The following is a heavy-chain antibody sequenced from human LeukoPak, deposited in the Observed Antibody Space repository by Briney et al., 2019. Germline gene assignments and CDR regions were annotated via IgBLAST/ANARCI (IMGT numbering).Heavy chain of an antibody. CDR3: ARVPWGDYAC. Sequence: SGGSLRLSCAASGFTFGSNDMNWVRQAPGKGLEWVSGITGTGDRTFYADSVKGRFTISRDNSKNTLFLQMNSLRAEDTAVYYCARVPWGDYACWGQGTLVTVSS. J-gene: IGHJ4*02. D-gene: IGHD2-21*01. CDR2: ITGTGDRT. CDR1: GFTFGSND. V-gene: IGHV3-23*01.